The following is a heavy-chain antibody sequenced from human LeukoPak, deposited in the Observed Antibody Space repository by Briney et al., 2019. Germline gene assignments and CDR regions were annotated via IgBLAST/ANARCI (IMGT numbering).Heavy chain of an antibody. CDR2: MYLSGTT. CDR3: AGLVGRYSSGLYYYYFDY. CDR1: GDSINSLDL. J-gene: IGHJ4*02. V-gene: IGHV4-4*02. Sequence: PSETLSLTCTVSGDSINSLDLWSWVRQPPGKGLEWIGEMYLSGTTHSNPSVKSRVTISIDKSKNQFFLNLSSVTAADTAVYYCAGLVGRYSSGLYYYYFDYWGQGTLVTVSS. D-gene: IGHD3-22*01.